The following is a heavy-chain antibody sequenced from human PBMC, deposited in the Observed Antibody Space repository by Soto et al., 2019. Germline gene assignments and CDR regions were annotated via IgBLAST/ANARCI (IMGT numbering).Heavy chain of an antibody. J-gene: IGHJ4*02. CDR2: VYSSGTT. V-gene: IGHV4-4*07. D-gene: IGHD3-10*01. CDR1: GGSFNSYW. Sequence: SESLSLTCSVSGGSFNSYWWSWVRQPAGKGLEWVGRVYSSGTTVYNRSSNRGATMSLKTSKNQFSLMLISVTAADTAVYYCGRDICSFVYGEGYWGQGIQVTVSS. CDR3: GRDICSFVYGEGY.